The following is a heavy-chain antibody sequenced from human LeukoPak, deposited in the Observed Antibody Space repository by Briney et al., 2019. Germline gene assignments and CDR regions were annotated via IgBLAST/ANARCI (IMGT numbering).Heavy chain of an antibody. Sequence: SETLSLTCTVSGGSISSYYWSWIRQPPGKGLEWIGYIYYSGSTNYNPSLKSRVTISVDTSKNQFSLKLSSVTAADTAVYYCARGPQYPWFDPWGQGTLVTVSS. D-gene: IGHD2-2*01. CDR3: ARGPQYPWFDP. V-gene: IGHV4-59*12. J-gene: IGHJ5*02. CDR2: IYYSGST. CDR1: GGSISSYY.